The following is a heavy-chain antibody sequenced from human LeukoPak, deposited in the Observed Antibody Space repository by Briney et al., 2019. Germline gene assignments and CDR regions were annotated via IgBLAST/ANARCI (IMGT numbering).Heavy chain of an antibody. Sequence: GGSLRLSCAASGFTVSSNYMSWVRQAPGKGLEWVSVIYSGGSTYYADSVKGRFTISRDNSKNTLYLQMNSLRAEDTAVYYCARDPEMATFYYFDYWGQGTLVTVSS. D-gene: IGHD5-24*01. CDR2: IYSGGST. J-gene: IGHJ4*02. CDR3: ARDPEMATFYYFDY. CDR1: GFTVSSNY. V-gene: IGHV3-66*01.